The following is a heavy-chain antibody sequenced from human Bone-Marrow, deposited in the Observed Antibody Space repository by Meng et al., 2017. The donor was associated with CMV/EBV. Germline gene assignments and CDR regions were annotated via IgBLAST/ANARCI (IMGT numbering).Heavy chain of an antibody. D-gene: IGHD3-22*01. V-gene: IGHV4-34*01. CDR2: INHSGST. CDR1: GGSFSGYY. CDR3: ARKVGWDYYDSSGYYRSYYYYYGMDV. J-gene: IGHJ6*02. Sequence: SETLSLTCTVSGGSFSGYYWSWIRQPPGKGLEWIGEINHSGSTNYNPSLKSRVTISVDTSKNQFSLKLSSVTAADAAVYYCARKVGWDYYDSSGYYRSYYYYYGMDVWGQGTTVTVSS.